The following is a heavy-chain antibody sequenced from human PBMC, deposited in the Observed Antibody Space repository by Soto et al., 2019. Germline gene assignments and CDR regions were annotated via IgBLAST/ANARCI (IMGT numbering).Heavy chain of an antibody. D-gene: IGHD2-15*01. CDR2: FDPEHGEG. Sequence: QVQLVQSGAEVKKPGASVKVSCKVSGYTLTDLSMHWVRQSPGKGLEWMGGFDPEHGEGLYSQKFQGRVTMTEDTSTDTAYMELRSLKSEDTAVYYCTTDREAPQQWSWYFDLWGRGTLVTVSS. CDR3: TTDREAPQQWSWYFDL. V-gene: IGHV1-24*01. J-gene: IGHJ2*01. CDR1: GYTLTDLS.